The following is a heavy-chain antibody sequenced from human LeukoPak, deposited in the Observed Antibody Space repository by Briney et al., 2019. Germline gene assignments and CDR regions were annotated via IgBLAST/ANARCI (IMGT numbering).Heavy chain of an antibody. J-gene: IGHJ1*01. CDR1: GFTVSSNY. Sequence: PGGSLRLSCAASGFTVSSNYMSWVRQAPGKGLEWVSVIYSGGSTYYADSVKGRFTISRDNSKNTLYLQMNSLRAEDTAVYYCAKDGDYIAVAGTQYFQHWGQGTLVTVSS. V-gene: IGHV3-53*01. CDR2: IYSGGST. CDR3: AKDGDYIAVAGTQYFQH. D-gene: IGHD6-19*01.